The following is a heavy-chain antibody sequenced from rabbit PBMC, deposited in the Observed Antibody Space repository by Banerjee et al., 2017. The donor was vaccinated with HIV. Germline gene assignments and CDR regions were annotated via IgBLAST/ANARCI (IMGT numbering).Heavy chain of an antibody. Sequence: QSLEESGGDLVKPGASLTLTCTASGFSFSSSYYMCWVRQAPGKGLEWIACIDAGSSGSTYYASWAKGRFTISKTSSTTVTLQMTSLTAADTATYFCARHDINVVSYGLWGPGTLVTVS. CDR1: GFSFSSSYY. J-gene: IGHJ6*01. CDR3: ARHDINVVSYGL. D-gene: IGHD6-1*01. CDR2: IDAGSSGST. V-gene: IGHV1S40*01.